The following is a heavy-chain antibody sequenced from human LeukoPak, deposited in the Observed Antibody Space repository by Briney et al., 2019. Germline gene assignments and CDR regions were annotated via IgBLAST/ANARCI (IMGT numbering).Heavy chain of an antibody. J-gene: IGHJ5*02. CDR3: ARDSMTATRGWFDP. CDR1: GYTFTGYY. D-gene: IGHD5-18*01. V-gene: IGHV1-2*02. Sequence: ASVKVSCKASGYTFTGYYMHWVRQAPGQGLEWMGWINSNSGGTNYAQKFQGRVTMTRDTSISTAYMELSRLRSDDTAVYYCARDSMTATRGWFDPWGQGTLVTVSS. CDR2: INSNSGGT.